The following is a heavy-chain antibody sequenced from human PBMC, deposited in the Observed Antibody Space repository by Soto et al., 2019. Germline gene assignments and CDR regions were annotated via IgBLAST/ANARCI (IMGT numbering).Heavy chain of an antibody. CDR3: AREGGSYDSGGYLIRGAFDI. V-gene: IGHV4-31*03. D-gene: IGHD3-22*01. Sequence: SETLSLTSTVSGDSISRIDYYWTWIRQHPEKGLEWIGNIYFRGNTYYSPSLESRLTISVDTSKNQFSLKLTSVTAADTAVYYCAREGGSYDSGGYLIRGAFDIWGQGTMVTVSS. J-gene: IGHJ3*02. CDR1: GDSISRIDYY. CDR2: IYFRGNT.